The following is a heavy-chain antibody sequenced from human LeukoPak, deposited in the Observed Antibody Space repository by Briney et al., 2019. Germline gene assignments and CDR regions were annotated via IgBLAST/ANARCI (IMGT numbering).Heavy chain of an antibody. Sequence: GGSLRLSFAASGFTFSSYGMHWVRQAPGKGLEWVAVIWYDGSNKYYADSVKGRFTISRDNSKNTLYLQMNSLRAEDTAVYYCARDQNVLLWFGGVKVEYYGMDVWGQGTTVTVSS. CDR2: IWYDGSNK. CDR3: ARDQNVLLWFGGVKVEYYGMDV. D-gene: IGHD3-10*01. V-gene: IGHV3-33*01. CDR1: GFTFSSYG. J-gene: IGHJ6*02.